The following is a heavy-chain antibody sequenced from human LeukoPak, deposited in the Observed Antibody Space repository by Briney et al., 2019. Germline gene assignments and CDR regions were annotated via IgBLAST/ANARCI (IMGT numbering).Heavy chain of an antibody. J-gene: IGHJ4*02. D-gene: IGHD3-9*01. CDR3: ARGYDILTESGSRFDY. Sequence: PGRSLRLSCAASGFTFSSYAMHWVRQAPGKGLEWVAVISYDGSNKYYADSVKGRFTISRDNSKNTLYLQMNSLRAEDTAVYYCARGYDILTESGSRFDYWGQGTLVTVSS. CDR2: ISYDGSNK. V-gene: IGHV3-30*04. CDR1: GFTFSSYA.